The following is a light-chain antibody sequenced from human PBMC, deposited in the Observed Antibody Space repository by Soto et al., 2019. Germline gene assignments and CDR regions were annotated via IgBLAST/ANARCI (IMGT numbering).Light chain of an antibody. V-gene: IGKV3-11*01. CDR2: DAS. Sequence: EIVLTQSPATLSLTRGERATLSCRASQSVSRYLAWYQQKPGQAPRLLIYDASNRATGIPARFSGSGSGTDFTLTISSLEPEDFAVYYCQQRSNWPGTFGQGTKLEIK. CDR1: QSVSRY. J-gene: IGKJ2*01. CDR3: QQRSNWPGT.